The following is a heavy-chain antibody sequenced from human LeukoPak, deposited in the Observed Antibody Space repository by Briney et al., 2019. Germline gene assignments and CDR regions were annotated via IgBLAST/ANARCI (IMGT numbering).Heavy chain of an antibody. CDR3: ARSSGDYGSGSYRIFDY. Sequence: SETLSLTCTVSGGSISSGSYYWSWIRQPAGKGLEWIGRIYTSGSTNYNPSLKSRVTMSVDTSKNQFSLKLSSVTAADTAVYYCARSSGDYGSGSYRIFDYWGQGTLVTVSS. CDR2: IYTSGST. J-gene: IGHJ4*02. CDR1: GGSISSGSYY. V-gene: IGHV4-61*02. D-gene: IGHD3-10*01.